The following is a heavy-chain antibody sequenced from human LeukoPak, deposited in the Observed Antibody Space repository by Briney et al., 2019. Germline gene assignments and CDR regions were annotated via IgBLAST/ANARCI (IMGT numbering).Heavy chain of an antibody. CDR2: MYYSGST. Sequence: SETLSLTCTVSGGSISSGDYYWSWIRQPPAKGLEWIAYMYYSGSTYYNPALKSRVTMSADTSKNQLSLKLSSVTAADTAVYYCARPYYYDSRIDPWGQGILVTVSS. V-gene: IGHV4-30-4*01. J-gene: IGHJ5*02. CDR3: ARPYYYDSRIDP. CDR1: GGSISSGDYY. D-gene: IGHD3-22*01.